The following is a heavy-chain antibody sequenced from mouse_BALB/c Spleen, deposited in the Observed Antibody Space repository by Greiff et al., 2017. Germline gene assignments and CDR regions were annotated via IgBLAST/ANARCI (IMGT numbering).Heavy chain of an antibody. CDR2: IRSKSNNYAT. CDR3: VRHYGGMDY. V-gene: IGHV10-1*02. CDR1: GFTFNTYA. D-gene: IGHD1-2*01. Sequence: EVKLMESGGGLVQPKGSLKLSCAASGFTFNTYAMNWVRQAPGKGLEWVARIRSKSNNYATYYADSVKDRFTISRDDSQSMLYLQMNNLKTEDTAMYYCVRHYGGMDYWGQGTSVTVSS. J-gene: IGHJ4*01.